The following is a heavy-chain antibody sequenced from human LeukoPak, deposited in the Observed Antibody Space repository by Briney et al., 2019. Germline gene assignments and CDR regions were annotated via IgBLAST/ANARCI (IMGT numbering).Heavy chain of an antibody. CDR3: ARDRYCSGGSCYLGWFDP. V-gene: IGHV4-34*01. J-gene: IGHJ5*02. CDR2: INHSGST. CDR1: GGSFSGYY. D-gene: IGHD2-15*01. Sequence: SETLSLTCAVYGGSFSGYYWSWIRQPPGKGLEWIGEINHSGSTNYNPSLKSRVTISVDASKNLFALKLSSVTAADTAVYYCARDRYCSGGSCYLGWFDPWGQGTLVTVSS.